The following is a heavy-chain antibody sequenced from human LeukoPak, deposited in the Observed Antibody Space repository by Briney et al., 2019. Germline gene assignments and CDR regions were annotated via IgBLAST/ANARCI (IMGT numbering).Heavy chain of an antibody. J-gene: IGHJ4*02. CDR1: GYSISSDYY. CDR3: ARALNRGFYSDFDY. D-gene: IGHD3-22*01. V-gene: IGHV4-38-2*01. CDR2: IYRSGTT. Sequence: PSETLSLTCAVSGYSISSDYYWGWIRQPPGKGLEWIGNIYRSGTTYYNPSLKSRVTISLDTSKNQFSLKLRSVTAADTAVYYCARALNRGFYSDFDYWGQGTLVTVSS.